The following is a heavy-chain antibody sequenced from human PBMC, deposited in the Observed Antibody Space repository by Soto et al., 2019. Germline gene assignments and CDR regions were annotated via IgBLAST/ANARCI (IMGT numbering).Heavy chain of an antibody. CDR2: IGGSGGYK. CDR3: AKGAAMGSSTFNYFDY. CDR1: GFFFSSYA. J-gene: IGHJ4*02. D-gene: IGHD6-13*01. V-gene: IGHV3-23*01. Sequence: EVQLLESGGGLVQPGGSLRLSCAASGFFFSSYAMSWVRQAPGKGLEWVSGIGGSGGYKSYADSVKGRFTISRDNSKNKLDLQMESLGAEDTAVYYWAKGAAMGSSTFNYFDYWGQGTLVAVSS.